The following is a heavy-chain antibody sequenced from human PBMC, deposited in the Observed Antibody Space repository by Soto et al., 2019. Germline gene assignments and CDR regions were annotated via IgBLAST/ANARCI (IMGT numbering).Heavy chain of an antibody. CDR3: ARSGDNYNVLDY. D-gene: IGHD3-10*02. V-gene: IGHV3-11*06. J-gene: IGHJ4*02. CDR1: GFTFSDYY. Sequence: GVSLRVSCAASGFTFSDYYMSWIRQAPGKGLEWLSYSSNSGTYTRYADSVKGRFSISRDNAKNSLFLQINSLRGEDTAIYYCARSGDNYNVLDYWGQGTPVTVSS. CDR2: SSNSGTYT.